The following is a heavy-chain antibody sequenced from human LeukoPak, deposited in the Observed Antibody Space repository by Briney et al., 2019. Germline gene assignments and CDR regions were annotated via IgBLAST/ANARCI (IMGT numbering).Heavy chain of an antibody. D-gene: IGHD3-16*02. J-gene: IGHJ4*02. CDR2: IIPILDIT. CDR1: GGTFSSYT. V-gene: IGHV1-69*02. CDR3: SFRGLIDGGWSYFDY. Sequence: SVKVSCKASGGTFSSYTISWVRQAPGQGLEWMGRIIPILDITNYAQKFQGRVTITADKSTSTAYMELSSLTSEDTAVYYCSFRGLIDGGWSYFDYWGQGTLVTVSS.